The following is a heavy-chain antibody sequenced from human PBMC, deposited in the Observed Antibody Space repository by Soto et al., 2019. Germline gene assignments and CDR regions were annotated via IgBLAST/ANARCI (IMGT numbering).Heavy chain of an antibody. D-gene: IGHD3-22*01. J-gene: IGHJ5*02. Sequence: LSLTCGVSGGSITSSNWWSWVRQPPGKGLEWIGQIHHSGSTNYNPSLKSRVTMSVDNSASQFSLKLNFVTAADTAVYYCARIYDSSGYYYGNNLFDPWGQGTLVTVSS. CDR1: GGSITSSNW. CDR3: ARIYDSSGYYYGNNLFDP. V-gene: IGHV4-4*02. CDR2: IHHSGST.